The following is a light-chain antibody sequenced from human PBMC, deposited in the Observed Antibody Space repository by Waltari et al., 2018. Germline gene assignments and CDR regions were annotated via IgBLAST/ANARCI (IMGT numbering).Light chain of an antibody. V-gene: IGKV3-11*01. J-gene: IGKJ4*01. CDR3: QQRRNWPLT. Sequence: EIVLTQSPAILSFSPGERATLSCRASQIVGTYLAWYQQRPGQSPRLLIYDASYRATDIPARFSGSGSETDFTLTISSLQPEDFAVYYCQQRRNWPLTFGGGTRVQI. CDR2: DAS. CDR1: QIVGTY.